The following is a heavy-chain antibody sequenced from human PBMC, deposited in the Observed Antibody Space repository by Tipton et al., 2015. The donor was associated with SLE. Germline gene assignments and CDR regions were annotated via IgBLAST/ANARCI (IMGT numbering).Heavy chain of an antibody. CDR1: GFTVSSNY. Sequence: GSLRLSCAASGFTVSSNYMSWVRQAPGKGLEWVSVIYSGGSTYYADSVKGRFTVSRGTSKNTLYLQMSSLRPEDTAVYYCARDLTSFYGMDVWGQGTTVTVSS. CDR2: IYSGGST. D-gene: IGHD3-9*01. J-gene: IGHJ6*02. V-gene: IGHV3-53*05. CDR3: ARDLTSFYGMDV.